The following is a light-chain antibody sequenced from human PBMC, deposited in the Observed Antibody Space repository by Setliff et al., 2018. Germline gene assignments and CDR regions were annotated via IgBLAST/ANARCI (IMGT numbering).Light chain of an antibody. CDR2: DVT. J-gene: IGLJ1*01. CDR3: CSHTRTLNPFV. CDR1: SSDVGGSNH. Sequence: QSALAQPASASGSPGQSIAISCTGTSSDVGGSNHVSWYQQHPGKAPRLIIYDVTNRPSGVSDRFSGSKSGNTASLIISGLQAEDDADYYCCSHTRTLNPFVFGTGTKVTVL. V-gene: IGLV2-14*03.